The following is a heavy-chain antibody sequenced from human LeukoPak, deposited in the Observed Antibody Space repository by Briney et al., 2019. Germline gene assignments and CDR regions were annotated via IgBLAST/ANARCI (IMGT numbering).Heavy chain of an antibody. V-gene: IGHV3-74*01. Sequence: GGSLRLSCAASGFTFSNYWLHWVRQAPGKGLVWVSRINSDGGSRNYADSVKGRFTISRDNAKNTLYLQMNSLRAEDTAVYYCAKDRGYWGQGTLVTVSS. CDR2: INSDGGSR. CDR3: AKDRGY. CDR1: GFTFSNYW. J-gene: IGHJ4*02.